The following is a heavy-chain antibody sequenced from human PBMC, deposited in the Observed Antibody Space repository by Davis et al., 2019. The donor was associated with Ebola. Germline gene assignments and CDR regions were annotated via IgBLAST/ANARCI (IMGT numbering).Heavy chain of an antibody. CDR1: GFSFRIYD. V-gene: IGHV3-30*18. J-gene: IGHJ4*02. CDR2: ISYDGSMK. CDR3: AKDAATVVVLAAMDY. Sequence: GESLKISCAASGFSFRIYDMTWVRQAPGKGLEWVAVISYDGSMKYYTDSVKGRFTISRDNSKNTLYLQMNSLRSEDTAVYYCAKDAATVVVLAAMDYWGQGTLVTVSS. D-gene: IGHD2-15*01.